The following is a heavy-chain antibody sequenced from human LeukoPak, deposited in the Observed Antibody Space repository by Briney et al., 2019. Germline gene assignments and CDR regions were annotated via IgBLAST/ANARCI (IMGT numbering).Heavy chain of an antibody. CDR1: GFTFSSYS. J-gene: IGHJ3*02. D-gene: IGHD2-2*01. CDR3: ARARSTSTWRDAFDI. CDR2: ISSSSSYI. V-gene: IGHV3-21*01. Sequence: SGGSLRLSCAASGFTFSSYSMNWVRQAPGKGLDWVSSISSSSSYIYYADSVKGRFTISRDNAKNSLYLQMNSLRAEDTAVYYCARARSTSTWRDAFDIWGQGTMVTVSS.